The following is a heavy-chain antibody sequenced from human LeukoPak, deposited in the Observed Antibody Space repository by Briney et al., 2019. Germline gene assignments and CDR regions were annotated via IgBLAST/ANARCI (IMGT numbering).Heavy chain of an antibody. V-gene: IGHV4-30-2*01. CDR3: ARDFRYYYDSSGQLDY. CDR1: GGSISSGGYY. J-gene: IGHJ4*02. Sequence: PSETLSLTCTVSGGSISSGGYYWSWIRQPPGKGLEWIGYIYHSGSTYYNPSLKSRVTISVDRSKNQFSLKLSSVTAADTAVYYCARDFRYYYDSSGQLDYWGQGTLVTVSS. CDR2: IYHSGST. D-gene: IGHD3-22*01.